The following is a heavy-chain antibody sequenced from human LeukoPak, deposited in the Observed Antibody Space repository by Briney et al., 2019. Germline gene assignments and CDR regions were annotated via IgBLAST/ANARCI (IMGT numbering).Heavy chain of an antibody. CDR2: ITSSSSSI. J-gene: IGHJ4*02. CDR1: GFTFRSYT. Sequence: GGSLRLSCAASGFTFRSYTMSWVRQAPGKGLEWVSSITSSSSSIYSADSVKGRLTISRDNAKNSLYLEMNGLRDEDTAVYYYARDLAWGAYWGQGTLVTVSS. D-gene: IGHD4/OR15-4a*01. CDR3: ARDLAWGAY. V-gene: IGHV3-21*01.